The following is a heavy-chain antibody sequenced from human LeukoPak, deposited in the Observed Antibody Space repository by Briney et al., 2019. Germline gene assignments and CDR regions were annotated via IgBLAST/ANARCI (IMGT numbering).Heavy chain of an antibody. J-gene: IGHJ4*02. D-gene: IGHD5-12*01. CDR1: GGSISGYY. V-gene: IGHV4-59*01. CDR2: VHYSGST. CDR3: ARGYDSKSTYFDY. Sequence: SDTLSLTFTVAGGSISGYYWNSIRQPPRMRLYLIGYVHYSGSTNYNPSVNSRVTISVETSKNQFSLRLNSVTAADTAVYYCARGYDSKSTYFDYWGQGTLVTVSS.